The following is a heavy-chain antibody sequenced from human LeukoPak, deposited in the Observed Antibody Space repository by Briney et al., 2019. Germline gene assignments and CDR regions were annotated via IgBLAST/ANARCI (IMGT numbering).Heavy chain of an antibody. CDR3: ARGYIRSARFDY. CDR1: GGTFSSYA. CDR2: IIPILGIA. D-gene: IGHD5-18*01. Sequence: ASVKVSCKASGGTFSSYAISWVRQAPGQGLEWMGRIIPILGIANYAQKFQGRVTITADESTSTAYMELSSLRSEDTAVYYCARGYIRSARFDYWGQGTLVTVSS. V-gene: IGHV1-69*04. J-gene: IGHJ4*02.